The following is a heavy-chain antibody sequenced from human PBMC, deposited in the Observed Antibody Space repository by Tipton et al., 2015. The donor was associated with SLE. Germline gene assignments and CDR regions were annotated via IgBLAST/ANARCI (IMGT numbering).Heavy chain of an antibody. Sequence: QLVQSGGGLVQPGGSLRLSCAASGFTSSDHYMDWVRQAPGKGLEWVGRTRNKPKSYTTEYAASVKGRFSISRDDSKNSLYLQMNSLKTEDTAVYYCAKATDHGGHYDMDVWGKGTTVTVSS. J-gene: IGHJ6*04. D-gene: IGHD1-14*01. V-gene: IGHV3-72*01. CDR3: AKATDHGGHYDMDV. CDR1: GFTSSDHY. CDR2: TRNKPKSYTT.